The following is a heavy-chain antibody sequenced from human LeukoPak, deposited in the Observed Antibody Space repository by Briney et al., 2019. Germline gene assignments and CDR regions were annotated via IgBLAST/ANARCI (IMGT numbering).Heavy chain of an antibody. Sequence: SETLSLTCTVSSGSISSYYWSWIRRPPGKGLEWIGYIYYSGSTNYNPSLKSRVTISVDTSKNQFSLRLSSVTAPDTAVYYCARGTGSYYWGHAFDIWGQGTMVTVSS. CDR3: ARGTGSYYWGHAFDI. CDR2: IYYSGST. D-gene: IGHD1-26*01. V-gene: IGHV4-59*01. CDR1: SGSISSYY. J-gene: IGHJ3*02.